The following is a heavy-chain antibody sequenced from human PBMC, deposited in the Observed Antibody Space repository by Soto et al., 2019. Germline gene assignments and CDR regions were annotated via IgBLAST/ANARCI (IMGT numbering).Heavy chain of an antibody. CDR2: IIPIFGTA. CDR3: ARDKSQQLVDGGIYYYYGMEV. D-gene: IGHD6-6*01. J-gene: IGHJ6*02. Sequence: QVQLVQSGAEVKKPGSSVKVSCKASGGTFSSYAISWVRQAPGQGLEWMGGIIPIFGTANYAQKFQGRVTITADESTSTAYMELSSLRSEETAVYYCARDKSQQLVDGGIYYYYGMEVWGQGTTVTVSS. CDR1: GGTFSSYA. V-gene: IGHV1-69*01.